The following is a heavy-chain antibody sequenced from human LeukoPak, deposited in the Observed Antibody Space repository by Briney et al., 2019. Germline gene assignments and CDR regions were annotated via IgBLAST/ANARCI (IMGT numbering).Heavy chain of an antibody. CDR2: IKSKTDGGTT. CDR1: GFTFSNAW. Sequence: GGSLRLSCAASGFTFSNAWMSWVRQAPGKGLEWVGRIKSKTDGGTTDYAAPVKGRFTISRDDSKNTLYLQMNSLKTEDTAVYYCTTDRPLELWFGEFLYYMDVWGKGTTVTVSS. J-gene: IGHJ6*03. D-gene: IGHD3-10*01. CDR3: TTDRPLELWFGEFLYYMDV. V-gene: IGHV3-15*01.